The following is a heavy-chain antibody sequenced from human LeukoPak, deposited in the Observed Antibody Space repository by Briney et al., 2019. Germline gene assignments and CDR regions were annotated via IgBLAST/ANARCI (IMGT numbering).Heavy chain of an antibody. CDR2: INSDGSST. V-gene: IGHV3-74*01. Sequence: PGGSLRLSCAASGFTFSIYWVHWVRQAPGKGLVWVSSINSDGSSTSYAGSVKGRFTIPRDNAKSTLYLQMNSLRAEDTAVYYCARGITIFGVVNDAFDIWGQGTMVTVSS. CDR1: GFTFSIYW. J-gene: IGHJ3*02. CDR3: ARGITIFGVVNDAFDI. D-gene: IGHD3-3*01.